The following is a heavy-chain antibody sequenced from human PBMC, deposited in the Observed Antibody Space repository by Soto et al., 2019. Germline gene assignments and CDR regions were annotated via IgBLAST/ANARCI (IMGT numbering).Heavy chain of an antibody. Sequence: SETLSLTCAVSGGSISSGDYYWCWIRQPPGKGLEWIGYIYYSGSTYYNPSLKSRVTISVDTSKSQFSLKLSSVTAADPAVYYCARKSRAAYYFDYWGQGALVTVSS. V-gene: IGHV4-30-4*01. J-gene: IGHJ4*02. D-gene: IGHD6-25*01. CDR3: ARKSRAAYYFDY. CDR2: IYYSGST. CDR1: GGSISSGDYY.